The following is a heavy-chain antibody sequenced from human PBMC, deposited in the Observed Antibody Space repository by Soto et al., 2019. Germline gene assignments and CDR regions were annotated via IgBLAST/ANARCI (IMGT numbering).Heavy chain of an antibody. CDR3: ARPVFRYSSGLDAFDI. J-gene: IGHJ3*02. V-gene: IGHV3-20*01. D-gene: IGHD6-19*01. CDR2: INWNGGST. CDR1: GFTFDDYG. Sequence: GGSLRLSCAASGFTFDDYGMSWVRQAPGKGLEWVSGINWNGGSTGYADSVKGRFTISRDNAKNSLYLQMNSLRAEDTALYHCARPVFRYSSGLDAFDIWGQGTMVTVSS.